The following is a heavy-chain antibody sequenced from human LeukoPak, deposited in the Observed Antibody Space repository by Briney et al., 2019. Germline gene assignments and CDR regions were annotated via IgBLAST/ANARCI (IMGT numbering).Heavy chain of an antibody. V-gene: IGHV3-48*04. CDR2: ISSTGSTI. J-gene: IGHJ4*02. Sequence: PGGSLRLSCAASGFTFSSYNMNWVRQAPGKGLEWVSYISSTGSTIYYADSMKGRFTISRDNAKNSLFLQMNSLRAEDTAVYYCARDRFFDWFNPFDYWGQGTLVTVSS. D-gene: IGHD3-9*01. CDR1: GFTFSSYN. CDR3: ARDRFFDWFNPFDY.